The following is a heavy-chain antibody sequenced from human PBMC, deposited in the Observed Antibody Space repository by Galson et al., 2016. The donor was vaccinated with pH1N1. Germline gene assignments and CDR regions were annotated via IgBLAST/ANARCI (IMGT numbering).Heavy chain of an antibody. V-gene: IGHV1-46*01. D-gene: IGHD6-6*01. Sequence: SVKVSCKAPKSTFTKYYIHWVRRAPGQGLEWMGIIDPRYDTTTYSQRFQGRVVLTRDTSTSTVYMEVSSLTSEDTAIYYCAQYSSSSVNPAWGQGTLVTVSS. CDR3: AQYSSSSVNPA. J-gene: IGHJ4*02. CDR2: IDPRYDTT. CDR1: KSTFTKYY.